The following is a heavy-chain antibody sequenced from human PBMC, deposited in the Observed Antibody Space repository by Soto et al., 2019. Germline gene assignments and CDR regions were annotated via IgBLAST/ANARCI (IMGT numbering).Heavy chain of an antibody. V-gene: IGHV4-30-2*01. J-gene: IGHJ5*02. CDR1: GGSISSGGYS. CDR2: IYHSGST. Sequence: QLQLQESGSGRVKPSQTLSLTCAVSGGSISSGGYSWSGIRQPPGKGLEWIVYIYHSGSTYYNPSLKTRVTISVDRSKHQFALKLSSVTAEDTAVYYCARVPSPWGQGTLVTVSS. CDR3: ARVPSP.